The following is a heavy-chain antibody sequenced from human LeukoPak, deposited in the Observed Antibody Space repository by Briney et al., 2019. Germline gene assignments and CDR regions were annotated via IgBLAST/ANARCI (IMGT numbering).Heavy chain of an antibody. CDR3: AKASSGWSFDY. J-gene: IGHJ4*02. V-gene: IGHV3-23*01. CDR2: SPSGDIL. Sequence: SPSGDILYYADSVKGRFTISRDNAKNSLYLQMNSLRAEDTAVYYCAKASSGWSFDYWGQGTLVTVSS. D-gene: IGHD6-19*01.